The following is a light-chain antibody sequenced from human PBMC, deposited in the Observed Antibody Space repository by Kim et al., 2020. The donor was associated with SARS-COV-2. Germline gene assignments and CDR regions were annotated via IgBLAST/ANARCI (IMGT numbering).Light chain of an antibody. Sequence: SLSPGERATLSCRASQSVSNYLAWYQQKPGQAPRLLIYAASTRATGIPDRFSGIGSGTDLTLTISRLEPEDFAVYYCQQYISLPPSFGQGTKLEI. J-gene: IGKJ2*03. V-gene: IGKV3-20*01. CDR3: QQYISLPPS. CDR1: QSVSNY. CDR2: AAS.